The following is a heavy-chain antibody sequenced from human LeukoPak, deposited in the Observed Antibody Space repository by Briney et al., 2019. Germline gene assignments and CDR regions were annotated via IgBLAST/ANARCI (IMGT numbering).Heavy chain of an antibody. CDR1: GFTFSSHG. J-gene: IGHJ6*03. D-gene: IGHD3-9*01. V-gene: IGHV3-23*01. Sequence: QSGGSLRLSCAASGFTFSSHGMSWVRQAPGKGLEWASAISGSGGSTYYADSVKGRFTISRDNSKNTLYLQVNSLRAEDTAVYYCAKCILTGYYKGYMDVWGKGTTVTISS. CDR2: ISGSGGST. CDR3: AKCILTGYYKGYMDV.